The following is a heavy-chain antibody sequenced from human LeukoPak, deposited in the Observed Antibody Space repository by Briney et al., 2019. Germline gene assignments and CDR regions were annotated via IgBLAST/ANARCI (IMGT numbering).Heavy chain of an antibody. Sequence: SETLSLTCAVYGESFSGYYWGWIRQPPGKGLEWIGEITHSRSTNYNPSLKSRVTLSVDTSKKQFSLNLNSVTAADTAVYYCARRGLGRPDYWGQGTLVTVSS. V-gene: IGHV4-34*01. CDR1: GESFSGYY. J-gene: IGHJ4*02. CDR2: ITHSRST. CDR3: ARRGLGRPDY. D-gene: IGHD3/OR15-3a*01.